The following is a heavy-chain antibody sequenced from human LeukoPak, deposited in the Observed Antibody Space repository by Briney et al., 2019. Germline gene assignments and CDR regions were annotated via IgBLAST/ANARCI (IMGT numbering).Heavy chain of an antibody. CDR1: GFPFSKNA. CDR3: AKYRGFGDSYDS. V-gene: IGHV3-23*01. CDR2: IGGSGSST. D-gene: IGHD3-10*01. Sequence: GGSLRLSCAASGFPFSKNAMSWVRQAPGKGLEWVSSIGGSGSSTYYADAVKGRFTISGDTPKNTLYLQMNSLRAEDAAVYYCAKYRGFGDSYDSWGQGTLVTVSS. J-gene: IGHJ4*02.